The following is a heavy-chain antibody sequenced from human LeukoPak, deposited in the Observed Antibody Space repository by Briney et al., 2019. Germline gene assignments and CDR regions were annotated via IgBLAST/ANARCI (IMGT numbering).Heavy chain of an antibody. Sequence: PGGSLRLSCAASGFTFSSYALSWVRQAPGKGLEWVSAISGSGGSTYYADSVKGRFTISRDNSKNTPYLQMNSLRAEDTAVYYCAKGGGLGTYYFDYWGQGTLVTVSS. J-gene: IGHJ4*02. D-gene: IGHD7-27*01. CDR1: GFTFSSYA. CDR2: ISGSGGST. CDR3: AKGGGLGTYYFDY. V-gene: IGHV3-23*01.